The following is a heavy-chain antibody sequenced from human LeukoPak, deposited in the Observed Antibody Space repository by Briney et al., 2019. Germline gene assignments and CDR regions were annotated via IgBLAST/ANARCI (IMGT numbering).Heavy chain of an antibody. CDR3: AKDLRYCSSTSCYGSYYFDY. CDR2: ISSSSSYI. Sequence: GGSLRLSFAASGFTFSSYSMNWVRQAPGKGLEWVSSISSSSSYIYYADSVKGRFTISRDNAKNSLYLQMNSLRAEDTAVYYCAKDLRYCSSTSCYGSYYFDYWGQGTLVTVSS. D-gene: IGHD2-2*01. CDR1: GFTFSSYS. V-gene: IGHV3-21*01. J-gene: IGHJ4*02.